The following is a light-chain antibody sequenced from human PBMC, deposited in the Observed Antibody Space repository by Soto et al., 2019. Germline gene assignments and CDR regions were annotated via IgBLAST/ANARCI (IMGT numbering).Light chain of an antibody. CDR3: SSKSPDF. CDR1: SSGIRDYNY. V-gene: IGLV2-14*01. J-gene: IGLJ1*01. CDR2: EVS. Sequence: QSALTQPASVSGSPGQSITISCTGTSSGIRDYNYVSWYQQLPGNAPKLIMYEVSNRPSGISNRFSGSKSGNTASLIISGLQAEDEADYYCSSKSPDFFGTGTKVTVL.